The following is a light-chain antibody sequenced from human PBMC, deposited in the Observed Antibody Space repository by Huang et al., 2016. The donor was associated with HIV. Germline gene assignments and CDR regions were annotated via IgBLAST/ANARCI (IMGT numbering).Light chain of an antibody. CDR3: QQYDNLYT. J-gene: IGKJ2*01. CDR1: QDIRNY. Sequence: DIQMTQSPSSLSASVGDRVTITCQASQDIRNYLNWYQQKPGKAPTRLIYGASNLETGVPSRFSGSGSGTDFTFTISSLQSEDIATYFCQQYDNLYTFGQGTRLEIK. V-gene: IGKV1-33*01. CDR2: GAS.